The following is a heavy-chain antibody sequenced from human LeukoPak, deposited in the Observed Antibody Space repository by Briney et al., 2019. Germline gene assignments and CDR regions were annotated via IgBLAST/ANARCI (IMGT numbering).Heavy chain of an antibody. J-gene: IGHJ4*02. Sequence: GGSLRLSCAASGFTFSGSTIHWVRQTSGKGLEWVGRIRNKGNSYATAYAASVKGRFTISRDDSKNTAYLQMNSLKTEDTAVYYCTSRSSTFGGVIDLDYWGQGILVTVSS. V-gene: IGHV3-73*01. CDR2: IRNKGNSYAT. CDR1: GFTFSGST. D-gene: IGHD3-16*02. CDR3: TSRSSTFGGVIDLDY.